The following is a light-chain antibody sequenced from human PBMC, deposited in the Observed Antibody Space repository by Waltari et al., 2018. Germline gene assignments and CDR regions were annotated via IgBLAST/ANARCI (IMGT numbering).Light chain of an antibody. Sequence: QSALTQPRSVSGSPGQSVTISRTGTRSAVGRYHYVSWYQQNPGKAPKLMIYDVSKRPSGVPDRFSGSKSGNTASLTISGLQAEDEADYYCCSYAGSYTWVFGGGTKLTVL. CDR3: CSYAGSYTWV. J-gene: IGLJ2*01. CDR1: RSAVGRYHY. CDR2: DVS. V-gene: IGLV2-11*01.